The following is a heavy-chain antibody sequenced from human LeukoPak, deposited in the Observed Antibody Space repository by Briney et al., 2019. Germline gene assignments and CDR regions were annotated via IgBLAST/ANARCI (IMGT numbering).Heavy chain of an antibody. CDR2: INPNSGGT. D-gene: IGHD3-3*01. CDR1: GYTFTGYY. Sequence: ASVKVSCKASGYTFTGYYMHWVRQALGQGLEWMGWINPNSGGTNYAQKFQGRVTMTRDTSISTAYMELSRLRSDDTAVYYCAREDYDFWSGSSGHYMDVWGKGTTVTVSS. V-gene: IGHV1-2*02. J-gene: IGHJ6*03. CDR3: AREDYDFWSGSSGHYMDV.